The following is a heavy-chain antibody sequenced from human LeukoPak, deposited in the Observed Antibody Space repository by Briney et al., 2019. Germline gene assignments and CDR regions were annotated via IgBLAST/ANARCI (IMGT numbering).Heavy chain of an antibody. CDR3: ARGEGGEMATSWKSDFFDY. CDR1: RGTSSSYA. CDR2: IIPILGIA. J-gene: IGHJ4*02. Sequence: SVTLSFTASRGTSSSYAICWLRQAPGQGLEWMGRIIPILGIANYAHKFQGRVTITAYKATCTAYMELSSLGSEDTAVYYCARGEGGEMATSWKSDFFDYWLRGTLVTVCS. D-gene: IGHD5-24*01. V-gene: IGHV1-69*04.